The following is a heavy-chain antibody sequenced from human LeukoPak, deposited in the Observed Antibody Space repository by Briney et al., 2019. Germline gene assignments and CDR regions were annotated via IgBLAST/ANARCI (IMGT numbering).Heavy chain of an antibody. CDR1: GYTFTTYD. CDR3: ARGPPEHPQGY. CDR2: MNPNSGNT. J-gene: IGHJ4*02. D-gene: IGHD1-14*01. Sequence: ASVKVSCKASGYTFTTYDINWVRQATGQGLEWMGWMNPNSGNTDYAQKFQGRVTMTRNTSITTAFMELNNLRSEDTSVYYCARGPPEHPQGYWGQGTLVTVSS. V-gene: IGHV1-8*01.